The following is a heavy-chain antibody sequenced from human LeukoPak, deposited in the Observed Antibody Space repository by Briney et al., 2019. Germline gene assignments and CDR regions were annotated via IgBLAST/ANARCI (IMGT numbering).Heavy chain of an antibody. CDR1: GFTFSSNG. J-gene: IGHJ6*03. Sequence: GGSLRLSCAASGFTFSSNGMHWVRQAPGKGLEWVAFLRYDGSNKYYADSVKGRITISRDNSKNTLYLQMNSLRAEDTAVYYCARVAPRKYYYYYMDVWGKGTTVTVSS. CDR2: LRYDGSNK. D-gene: IGHD2-15*01. CDR3: ARVAPRKYYYYYMDV. V-gene: IGHV3-30*02.